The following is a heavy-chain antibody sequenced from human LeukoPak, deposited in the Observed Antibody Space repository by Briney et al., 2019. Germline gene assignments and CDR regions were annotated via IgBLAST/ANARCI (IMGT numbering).Heavy chain of an antibody. CDR2: INHSGST. Sequence: SETLSLTCAVYGGSFSGYYWSWIRQPTGKGLEWIGEINHSGSTNYNPSLKSRVTISVDTSKNQFSLKLSSVTAADTAVYYCARGLKQWLGSYFDYWGQGTLVTVSS. D-gene: IGHD6-19*01. CDR3: ARGLKQWLGSYFDY. V-gene: IGHV4-34*01. CDR1: GGSFSGYY. J-gene: IGHJ4*02.